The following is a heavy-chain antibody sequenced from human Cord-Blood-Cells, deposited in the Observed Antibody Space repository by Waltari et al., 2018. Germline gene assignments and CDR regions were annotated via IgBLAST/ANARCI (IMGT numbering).Heavy chain of an antibody. Sequence: QVQLVQSGADVKKPGASVKVSCKVSGYTLTELSMHWVRPAPGKGLEWMGGFDPEYGETIYAQKFQGRVTMTEDTSTDTAYMELSSLRSEDTAMYYCATGWGNSGSYYFDYWGQGTLVTVSS. J-gene: IGHJ4*02. D-gene: IGHD1-26*01. CDR1: GYTLTELS. CDR2: FDPEYGET. CDR3: ATGWGNSGSYYFDY. V-gene: IGHV1-24*01.